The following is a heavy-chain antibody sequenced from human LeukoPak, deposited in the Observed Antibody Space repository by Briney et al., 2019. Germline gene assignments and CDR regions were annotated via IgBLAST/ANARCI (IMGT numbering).Heavy chain of an antibody. CDR2: INPNSGGT. CDR1: GYTFTGYY. Sequence: ASVKVSCKASGYTFTGYYMHWVRQAPGQGLEWMGRINPNSGGTNYAQKFQGRVTMARDTSISTAYMELSRLRSDDTAVYYCARLYNSGSQMYYYYYMDVWGKGTTVTVSS. CDR3: ARLYNSGSQMYYYYYMDV. V-gene: IGHV1-2*06. J-gene: IGHJ6*03. D-gene: IGHD3-10*01.